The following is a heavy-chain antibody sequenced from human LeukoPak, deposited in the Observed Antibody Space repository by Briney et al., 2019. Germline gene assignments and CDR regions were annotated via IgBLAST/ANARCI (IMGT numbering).Heavy chain of an antibody. CDR2: ISSSGSTI. Sequence: GESLKISCKGSGYSFTSYWIGWVRQAPGKGLEWVSYISSSGSTIYYADSVKGRFTISRDNAKNSLYLQMNSLRAEDTAVYYCARDLLTALRYFDYWGQGTLVTVSS. J-gene: IGHJ4*02. V-gene: IGHV3-11*01. CDR3: ARDLLTALRYFDY. CDR1: GYSFTSYW. D-gene: IGHD3-9*01.